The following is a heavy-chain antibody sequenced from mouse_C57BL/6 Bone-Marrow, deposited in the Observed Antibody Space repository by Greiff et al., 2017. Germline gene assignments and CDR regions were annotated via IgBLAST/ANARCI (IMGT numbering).Heavy chain of an antibody. CDR2: INPNNGGT. V-gene: IGHV1-26*01. Sequence: EVQLQQSGPELVKPGASVKISCKASGYTFTDYYMNWVKQSHGKSLEWIGDINPNNGGTSYNQKFKGKATLTVDKSSSTAYMELRSLTSEDSAVYYCARGYYGSSYESDYFDYWGQGTTLTVSS. J-gene: IGHJ2*01. D-gene: IGHD1-1*01. CDR1: GYTFTDYY. CDR3: ARGYYGSSYESDYFDY.